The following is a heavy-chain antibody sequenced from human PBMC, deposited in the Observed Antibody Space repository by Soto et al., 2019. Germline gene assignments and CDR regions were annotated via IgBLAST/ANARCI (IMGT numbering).Heavy chain of an antibody. CDR2: IDYNGVT. CDR1: GGSIYRSGYY. D-gene: IGHD5-18*01. J-gene: IGHJ4*02. V-gene: IGHV4-39*01. Sequence: PSETLSLTCTVSGGSIYRSGYYWGWIRQPPGRGLEWIGNIDYNGVTYSNPSLKSRVTISRDTSKNQFSLKLTSVTAADTALYYCGKVLAGATGYSDSDSCGPGKLVTVSS. CDR3: GKVLAGATGYSDSDS.